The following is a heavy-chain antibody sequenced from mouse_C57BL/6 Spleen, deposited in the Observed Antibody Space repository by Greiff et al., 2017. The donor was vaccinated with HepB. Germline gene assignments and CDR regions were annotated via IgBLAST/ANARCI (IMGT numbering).Heavy chain of an antibody. CDR3: ARALDYYGSSYGYAMDY. CDR2: IYPRSGNT. CDR1: GYTFTSYG. V-gene: IGHV1-81*01. Sequence: VQLQQSGAELARPGASVKLSCKASGYTFTSYGISWVKQRTGQGLEWIGEIYPRSGNTYYNEKFKGKATLTADKSSSTAYMELRSLTSEDSAVYFCARALDYYGSSYGYAMDYWGQGTSVTVSS. D-gene: IGHD1-1*01. J-gene: IGHJ4*01.